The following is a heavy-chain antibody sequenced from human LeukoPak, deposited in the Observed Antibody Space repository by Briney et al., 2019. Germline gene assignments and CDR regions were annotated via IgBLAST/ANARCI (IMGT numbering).Heavy chain of an antibody. CDR3: AREGKITVVRGVIRYYYMDV. CDR1: GYTFTSYY. CDR2: INPSGGST. V-gene: IGHV1-46*01. D-gene: IGHD3-10*01. Sequence: ASVKVSCKASGYTFTSYYIHWVRQAPGQGLEWMGLINPSGGSTNYAQKFQGRVTMTRDTSTSTVYMELSSLRSEDTAVYYCAREGKITVVRGVIRYYYMDVWGKGTTVTISS. J-gene: IGHJ6*03.